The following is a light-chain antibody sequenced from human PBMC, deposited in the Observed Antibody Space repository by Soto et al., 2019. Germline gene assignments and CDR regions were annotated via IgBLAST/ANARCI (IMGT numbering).Light chain of an antibody. J-gene: IGLJ1*01. CDR1: TSDVGSYNY. Sequence: QSVLTQPASVSGSPGQSIAISCTGTTSDVGSYNYVSWYQQHPGKAPKVIIYDVSNRPSGVSDRFSGSKSGNTASLTISGLQAEDEADYYCSPYTSSSTYVFGGGTKVTVL. V-gene: IGLV2-14*01. CDR2: DVS. CDR3: SPYTSSSTYV.